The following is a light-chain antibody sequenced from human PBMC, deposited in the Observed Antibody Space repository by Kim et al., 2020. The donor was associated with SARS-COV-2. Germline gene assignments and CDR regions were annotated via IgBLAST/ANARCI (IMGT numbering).Light chain of an antibody. CDR3: QQYYSTPPS. Sequence: ATLNCKASQTVLSNSNNMNYLAWYQQKPGQAPKLLIYWASIRESGVSDRFSGSGSETDFTLTISSLQAEDVAVYYCQQYYSTPPSFGQGTKLEI. CDR2: WAS. CDR1: QTVLSNSNNMNY. J-gene: IGKJ2*03. V-gene: IGKV4-1*01.